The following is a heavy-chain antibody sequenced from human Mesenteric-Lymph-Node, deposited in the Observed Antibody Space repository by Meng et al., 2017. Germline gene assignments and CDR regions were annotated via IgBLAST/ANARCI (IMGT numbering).Heavy chain of an antibody. J-gene: IGHJ4*02. CDR2: ISSSGSTI. CDR1: GFTFSDYY. V-gene: IGHV3-11*01. Sequence: QVRLVGSGGGLVKPGGSLRLSCPASGFTFSDYYMSCSRQAPGNGLEWVSYISSSGSTIYYADSVKDRCTISRDNAKNSLYLQMNSLRAEDQAVYYCARGGSGYFDYWGQGTLVTVSS. D-gene: IGHD3-22*01. CDR3: ARGGSGYFDY.